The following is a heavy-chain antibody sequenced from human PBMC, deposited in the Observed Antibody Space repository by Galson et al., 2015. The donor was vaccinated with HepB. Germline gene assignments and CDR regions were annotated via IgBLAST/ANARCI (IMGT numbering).Heavy chain of an antibody. CDR2: ISAYNGNT. D-gene: IGHD5-18*01. V-gene: IGHV1-18*01. CDR1: GYTFTSYG. J-gene: IGHJ4*02. Sequence: SVKVSCKASGYTFTSYGISWVRQAPGQGLEWMGWISAYNGNTNYAQKLQGRVTMTTDTSTSTAYMELRSLRSDDTAVYYCARGVDTAMFMGGFDSWGQGPLFTVSS. CDR3: ARGVDTAMFMGGFDS.